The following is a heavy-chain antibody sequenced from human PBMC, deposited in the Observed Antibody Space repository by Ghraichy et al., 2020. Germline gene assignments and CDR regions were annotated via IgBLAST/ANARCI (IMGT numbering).Heavy chain of an antibody. CDR2: IYYSGST. D-gene: IGHD3-3*01. V-gene: IGHV4-39*01. CDR1: GGSISSSSYY. Sequence: SETLSLTCTVSGGSISSSSYYWGWIRQPPGKGLEWIGSIYYSGSTYYNPSLKSRVTISVDTSKNQFSLKLSSVTAADTAVYYCGAFGVVLEAGMDVWGQGTTVTVSS. CDR3: GAFGVVLEAGMDV. J-gene: IGHJ6*02.